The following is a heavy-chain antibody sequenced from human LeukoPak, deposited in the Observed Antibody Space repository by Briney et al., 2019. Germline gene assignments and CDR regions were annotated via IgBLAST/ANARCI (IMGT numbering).Heavy chain of an antibody. D-gene: IGHD1-1*01. CDR1: GGSISTSGYS. CDR3: ARRPTTGTTHHYFDY. CDR2: IYSGGST. V-gene: IGHV4-39*01. J-gene: IGHJ4*02. Sequence: SETLSLTCTVSGGSISTSGYSWGWIRQPPGKGLEWIGIIYSGGSTQYNPSLKSRVTISVDTSKNQFSLKLSSVTAADTAVCYCARRPTTGTTHHYFDYWGQGTLVTVSS.